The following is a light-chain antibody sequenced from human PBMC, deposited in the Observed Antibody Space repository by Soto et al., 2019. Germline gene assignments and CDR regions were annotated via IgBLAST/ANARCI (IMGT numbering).Light chain of an antibody. CDR1: QSISTY. J-gene: IGKJ2*02. CDR2: AAS. V-gene: IGKV1-39*01. CDR3: QQGYSNPRT. Sequence: DIQLTQSPSSLSASVGDRVTITCRASQSISTYLNWYQQIPGNAPKLLIYAASTLQSGVPSRFSGGGSGTDCTFTISSLQAEDFATYFCQQGYSNPRTFGQGTKLEI.